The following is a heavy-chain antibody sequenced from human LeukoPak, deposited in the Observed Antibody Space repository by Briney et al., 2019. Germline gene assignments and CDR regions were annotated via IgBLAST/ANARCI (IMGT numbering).Heavy chain of an antibody. CDR3: ARDLYSSSLKDPYYFDY. D-gene: IGHD6-13*01. CDR1: GGSISSYY. CDR2: IYTSGST. J-gene: IGHJ4*02. Sequence: SETLSLTCSVSGGSISSYYWSWIRQPAGKGLEWIVRIYTSGSTNYNPSLKSRVTMSVDTSKNQFSLKLSSVTAADTAVYYCARDLYSSSLKDPYYFDYWGQGTLVTVSS. V-gene: IGHV4-4*07.